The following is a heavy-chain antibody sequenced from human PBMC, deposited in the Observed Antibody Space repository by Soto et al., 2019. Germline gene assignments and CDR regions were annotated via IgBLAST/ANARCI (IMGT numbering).Heavy chain of an antibody. CDR3: AKAGRSAASTYFFDR. V-gene: IGHV3-23*01. J-gene: IGHJ4*02. D-gene: IGHD2-2*01. CDR1: GFTFNSYG. CDR2: IICIGGTT. Sequence: PGGSLRLSCAASGFTFNSYGMRWVRQSPGKGLEWVSAIICIGGTTYYADSVEGRFSISRDNSKNTLYLQMNSLRAEDTAVYYCAKAGRSAASTYFFDRWGQGTLVTASS.